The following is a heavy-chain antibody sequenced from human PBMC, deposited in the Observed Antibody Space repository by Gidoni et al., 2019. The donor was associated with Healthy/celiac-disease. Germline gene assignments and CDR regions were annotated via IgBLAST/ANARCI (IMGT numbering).Heavy chain of an antibody. CDR1: GGSIISRSYY. D-gene: IGHD6-13*01. Sequence: QLQLQESGPGLVKPSETLSLTYTVSGGSIISRSYYWGWSRQPPGKGLEWIGSIYYSGSTYYNPSLKSRVTISVDTSKNQFSLKLSSVTAADTAVYYCARHEDSSSWYELGNDAFDIWGQGTMVTVSS. V-gene: IGHV4-39*01. J-gene: IGHJ3*02. CDR3: ARHEDSSSWYELGNDAFDI. CDR2: IYYSGST.